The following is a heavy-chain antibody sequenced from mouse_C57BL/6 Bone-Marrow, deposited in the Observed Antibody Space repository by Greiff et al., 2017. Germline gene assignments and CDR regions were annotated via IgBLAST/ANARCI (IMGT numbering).Heavy chain of an antibody. CDR3: ATMVTTTGYYLDY. Sequence: VQLQQSGPELVKPGASVKISCKASGYTFTDYYINWVKQRPGQGLEWIGWIFPGSGSPYYNEKFKGKATLTVDKSSSTASMLSSSLTSEDSAVYCCATMVTTTGYYLDYWGQGTTLTVSS. CDR2: IFPGSGSP. V-gene: IGHV1-75*01. J-gene: IGHJ2*01. CDR1: GYTFTDYY. D-gene: IGHD2-2*01.